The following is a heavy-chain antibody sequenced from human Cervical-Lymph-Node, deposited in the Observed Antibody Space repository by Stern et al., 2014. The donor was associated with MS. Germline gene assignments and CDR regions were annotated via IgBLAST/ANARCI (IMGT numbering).Heavy chain of an antibody. CDR1: GGTFRSYG. D-gene: IGHD3-9*01. V-gene: IGHV1-69*01. Sequence: QVQLVESGAEVKKPGSSVNVSCKASGGTFRSYGFSWVRQAPGQGLEWMGGIIPLFGVTNYEPPYQGRVPIIADESTNTVYMELSSLRSEDTAVYYCARHFDWLLGAEDYGMDVWGQGTTVTVS. CDR3: ARHFDWLLGAEDYGMDV. J-gene: IGHJ6*02. CDR2: IIPLFGVT.